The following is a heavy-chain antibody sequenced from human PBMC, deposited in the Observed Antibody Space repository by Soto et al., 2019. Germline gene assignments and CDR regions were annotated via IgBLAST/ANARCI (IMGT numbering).Heavy chain of an antibody. Sequence: GGSLRLSCGVSGFTFSSYSMNWVRQAPGKGLEWVSSITGSSNYIYYADSVKGRFTISRDNAKNTLYLQMNSLRAEDTAVYYCAKVSSAWYAGFFDLWGQGTLVTVS. CDR3: AKVSSAWYAGFFDL. V-gene: IGHV3-21*01. D-gene: IGHD2-8*01. CDR1: GFTFSSYS. CDR2: ITGSSNYI. J-gene: IGHJ4*02.